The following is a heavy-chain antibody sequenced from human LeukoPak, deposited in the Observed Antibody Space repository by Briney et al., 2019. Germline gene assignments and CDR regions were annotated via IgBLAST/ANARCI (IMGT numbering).Heavy chain of an antibody. D-gene: IGHD3-22*01. CDR3: ARGPYSYDSSGAFDI. Sequence: PSETLSLTCTVSGGSISRSGYYWGWIRQTPGKGLEWIGSIYYSGSAYYKSSLKSRVTISLDTSKNQFSLKLSSVTAADTAVYFCARGPYSYDSSGAFDIWGQGTMVTVSS. J-gene: IGHJ3*02. CDR1: GGSISRSGYY. V-gene: IGHV4-39*07. CDR2: IYYSGSA.